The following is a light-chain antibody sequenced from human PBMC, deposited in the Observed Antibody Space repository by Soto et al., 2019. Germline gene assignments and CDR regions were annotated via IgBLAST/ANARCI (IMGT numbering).Light chain of an antibody. CDR1: QSVSSK. J-gene: IGKJ5*01. V-gene: IGKV3-15*01. Sequence: EIVMTESPATLSVSPGERATLSCRAIQSVSSKLAWYRQKRGQAPRLLIYGASTRARGIPARFSGSGSGTEFTLTISSLQSEDFAVYYCQQYNSWPPITFGQGTRLEIK. CDR3: QQYNSWPPIT. CDR2: GAS.